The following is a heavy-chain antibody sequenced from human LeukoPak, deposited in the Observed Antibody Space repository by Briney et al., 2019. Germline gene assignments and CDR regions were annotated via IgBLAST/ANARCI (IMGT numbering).Heavy chain of an antibody. CDR3: ARGSPYCSGTSCYFDN. V-gene: IGHV3-23*01. CDR1: GFIFSSHA. Sequence: GGSLRLSCAASGFIFSSHAMNWVRQAPGKGLEWVSGISGSISGTYYTDSVKGRFTISRDNSKNTLYLQMNSLRAEDTAVYYCARGSPYCSGTSCYFDNWGQGTLGTVSS. D-gene: IGHD2-15*01. CDR2: ISGSISGT. J-gene: IGHJ4*02.